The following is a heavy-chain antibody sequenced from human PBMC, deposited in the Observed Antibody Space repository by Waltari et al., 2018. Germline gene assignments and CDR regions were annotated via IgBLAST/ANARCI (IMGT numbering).Heavy chain of an antibody. D-gene: IGHD6-6*01. CDR3: ARAFRIAARPSYYFDY. CDR1: GYTFTSYD. V-gene: IGHV1-8*03. Sequence: QVQLVQSGAEVKKPGASVKVSCKASGYTFTSYDINWVRQATGQGLEWMGWMNPNSGNTGYAQKFQGRVTITRNTSISTTYMELSSLRSEDTAVYYCARAFRIAARPSYYFDYWGQGTLVTVSS. CDR2: MNPNSGNT. J-gene: IGHJ4*02.